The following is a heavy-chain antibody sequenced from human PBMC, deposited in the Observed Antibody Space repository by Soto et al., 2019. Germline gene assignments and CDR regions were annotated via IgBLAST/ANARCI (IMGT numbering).Heavy chain of an antibody. J-gene: IGHJ6*02. Sequence: GGSLRLSCAASGFTLRSYAMHWVRQAQGRGLEWVAVISYDGSNKYYADSVKGRFTISRDNSKNTLYLQMNSLRAEDTAVYYCARDYYRFNSGYGFSMDVWGQGTTV. CDR1: GFTLRSYA. CDR3: ARDYYRFNSGYGFSMDV. CDR2: ISYDGSNK. V-gene: IGHV3-30-3*01. D-gene: IGHD5-12*01.